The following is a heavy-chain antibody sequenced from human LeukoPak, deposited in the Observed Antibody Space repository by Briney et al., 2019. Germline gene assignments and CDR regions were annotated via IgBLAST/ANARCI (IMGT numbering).Heavy chain of an antibody. J-gene: IGHJ4*02. D-gene: IGHD3-22*01. Sequence: SETLSLTCTVSGYSLSSGYYWGWIRQPPGKGLEWIGSIYHSGSTYYNPPLKSRVTISVDTSKNQFSLKLSSVTAADTAVYYCARTYYYYDSSGYYPYYFDYWGQGTLVTVSS. V-gene: IGHV4-38-2*02. CDR2: IYHSGST. CDR1: GYSLSSGYY. CDR3: ARTYYYYDSSGYYPYYFDY.